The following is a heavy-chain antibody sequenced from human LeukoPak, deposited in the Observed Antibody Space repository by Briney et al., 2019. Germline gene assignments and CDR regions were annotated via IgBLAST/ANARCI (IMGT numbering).Heavy chain of an antibody. CDR1: GGSLSGYY. CDR3: VRNGWYSVDY. CDR2: INHSGST. Sequence: SETLSLTCGVFGGSLSGYYWSWIRQPPEKGLEWIGEINHSGSTNYNPSLRSRVSISVDTSKNQFSLKLSSVTAADTAVYYCVRNGWYSVDYWGQETRVTVPS. V-gene: IGHV4-34*01. J-gene: IGHJ4*02. D-gene: IGHD2-15*01.